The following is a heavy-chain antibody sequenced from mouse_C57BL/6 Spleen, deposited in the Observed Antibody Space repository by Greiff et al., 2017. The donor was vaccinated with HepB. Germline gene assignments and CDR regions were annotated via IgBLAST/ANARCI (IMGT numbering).Heavy chain of an antibody. CDR1: GYTFTSYW. Sequence: QVQLQQPGAELVRPGSSVKLSCKASGYTFTSYWMHWVKQRPIQGLEWIGNIDPSDSETHYNQKFKDKATLTVDKSSSTAYMPLSSLTSEDSAVYYCARGVTTGYAMDYWGQGTSVTVSS. V-gene: IGHV1-52*01. CDR3: ARGVTTGYAMDY. J-gene: IGHJ4*01. D-gene: IGHD2-2*01. CDR2: IDPSDSET.